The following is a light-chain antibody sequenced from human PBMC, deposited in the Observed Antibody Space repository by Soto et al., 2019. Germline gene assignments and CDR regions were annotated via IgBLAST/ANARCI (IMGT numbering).Light chain of an antibody. V-gene: IGKV3-11*01. CDR1: QSVSSY. Sequence: ESVLTHSPATLSLSPGERATLSCRASQSVSSYLAWYQQKPGQAPRLLIYDASNRATGIPARFSGSGSGTDFTLTISSLEPEDFAVYYCQQRSNWPPAITFGQGTRLEIK. CDR2: DAS. J-gene: IGKJ5*01. CDR3: QQRSNWPPAIT.